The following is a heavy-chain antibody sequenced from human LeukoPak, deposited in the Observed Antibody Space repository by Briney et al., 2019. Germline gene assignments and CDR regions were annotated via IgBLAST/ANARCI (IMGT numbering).Heavy chain of an antibody. CDR2: IYYSGST. CDR3: ARLPDYYDTSNSVDY. Sequence: KPSETLSLTCTVSGDSISTSAYYWGWIRQPPGKGLEWIGTIYYSGSTYYNPSLKSRVTMSVDTSKNQFSLKLSSVTAADTAVYYCARLPDYYDTSNSVDYWGQGTLVTVSS. V-gene: IGHV4-39*01. CDR1: GDSISTSAYY. D-gene: IGHD3-22*01. J-gene: IGHJ4*02.